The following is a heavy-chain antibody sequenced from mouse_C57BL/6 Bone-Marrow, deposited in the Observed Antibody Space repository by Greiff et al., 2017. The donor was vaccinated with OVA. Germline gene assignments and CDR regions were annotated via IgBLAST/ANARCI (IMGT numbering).Heavy chain of an antibody. V-gene: IGHV5-17*01. D-gene: IGHD1-1*01. CDR1: GFTFSDYG. J-gene: IGHJ4*01. Sequence: DVKLVESGGGLVKPGGSLKLSCAASGFTFSDYGMHWVRQAPGKGLEWVAYISSGSSTIYYADTVKGRFTISRDNAKNTLFLQMTSLRSEDTAMYYCGRGHYGAMDYWGQGTSVTVSS. CDR2: ISSGSSTI. CDR3: GRGHYGAMDY.